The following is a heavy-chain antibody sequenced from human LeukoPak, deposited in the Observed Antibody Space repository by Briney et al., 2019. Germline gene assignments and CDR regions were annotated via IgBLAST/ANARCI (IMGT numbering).Heavy chain of an antibody. D-gene: IGHD2-2*02. V-gene: IGHV3-21*01. CDR3: ARGQFDLGYCSSTSCYTVYFGY. CDR1: GFTFSSYA. Sequence: GGSLRLSCAASGFTFSSYAMSWVRQAPGKGLEWVSSISSSSSYIYYADSVKGRFTISRDNAKNSLYLQMNSLRAEDTAVYYCARGQFDLGYCSSTSCYTVYFGYWGQGTLVTVSS. J-gene: IGHJ4*02. CDR2: ISSSSSYI.